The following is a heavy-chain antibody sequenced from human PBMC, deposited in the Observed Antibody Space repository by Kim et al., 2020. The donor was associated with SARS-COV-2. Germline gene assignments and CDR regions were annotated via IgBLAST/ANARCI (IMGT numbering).Heavy chain of an antibody. CDR2: ISGSGGST. Sequence: GGSLRLSCAASGFTFSSYAMSWVRQAPGKGLEWVSAISGSGGSTYYADSVKGRFTISRDNSKNTLYLQMNSLRAEDTAVYYCAKGWIRVTTGNYFDYWGQGTLVTVSS. D-gene: IGHD4-17*01. CDR3: AKGWIRVTTGNYFDY. CDR1: GFTFSSYA. V-gene: IGHV3-23*01. J-gene: IGHJ4*02.